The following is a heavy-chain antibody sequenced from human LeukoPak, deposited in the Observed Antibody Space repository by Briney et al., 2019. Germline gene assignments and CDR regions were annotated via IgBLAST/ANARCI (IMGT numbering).Heavy chain of an antibody. V-gene: IGHV4-34*01. CDR1: GGSFSGYY. CDR3: ARGRYYYGSGSYLDY. D-gene: IGHD3-10*01. CDR2: INHSGST. Sequence: SETLSLTCAVYGGSFSGYYWSWIRQPPGKGLEWIGEINHSGSTNYNPSLKSRVTISVDTSKNQFFLKLSSVTAADTAVYYCARGRYYYGSGSYLDYWGQGTLVTVSS. J-gene: IGHJ4*02.